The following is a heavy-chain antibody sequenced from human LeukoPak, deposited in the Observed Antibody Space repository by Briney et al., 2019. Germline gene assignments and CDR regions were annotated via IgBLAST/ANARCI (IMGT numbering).Heavy chain of an antibody. J-gene: IGHJ4*02. V-gene: IGHV4-39*07. CDR3: ARDHRSSTSCYDY. CDR2: ICYSGST. Sequence: SETLSLTCTVSGGSISNSSYYWGWIRQPPGKGLEWIGSICYSGSTYYNPSLKSRVTISVDTSKNQFSLKLSSVTAADTAVYYCARDHRSSTSCYDYWGQGTLVTVSS. D-gene: IGHD2-2*01. CDR1: GGSISNSSYY.